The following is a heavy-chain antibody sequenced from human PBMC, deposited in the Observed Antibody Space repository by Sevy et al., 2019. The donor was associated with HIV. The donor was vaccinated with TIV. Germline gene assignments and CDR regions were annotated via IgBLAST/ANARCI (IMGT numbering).Heavy chain of an antibody. J-gene: IGHJ4*02. CDR1: GLTLSYAW. V-gene: IGHV3-15*07. CDR2: IKSESDGGTT. CDR3: TARNFDF. Sequence: GGSLRLSCAASGLTLSYAWMNWVRQAPGKGPEWVGHIKSESDGGTTDFATPVKGRFIISRDDSKNTLYLQMNSLKTGDTALYYCTARNFDFWGRGTLVTVSS.